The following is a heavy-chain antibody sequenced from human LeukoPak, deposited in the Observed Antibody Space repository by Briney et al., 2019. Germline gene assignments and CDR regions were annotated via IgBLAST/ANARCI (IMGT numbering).Heavy chain of an antibody. CDR2: IYYSGST. Sequence: SETLSLTCTVSGGSISSSSYYWGWIRQPPGKGLEWIGSIYYSGSTYYNPSLKSRVTISVDTSKNQFSLKLSSVTAADTAVYYCARRRGVVTATYYYYYYMDVWGKGTTVTISS. J-gene: IGHJ6*03. CDR3: ARRRGVVTATYYYYYYMDV. V-gene: IGHV4-39*07. D-gene: IGHD2-21*02. CDR1: GGSISSSSYY.